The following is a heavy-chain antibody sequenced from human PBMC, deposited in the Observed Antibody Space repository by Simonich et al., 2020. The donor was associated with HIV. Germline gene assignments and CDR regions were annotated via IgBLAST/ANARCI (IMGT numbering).Heavy chain of an antibody. CDR3: ARERAAVVRRVGAFDI. CDR1: GGSFSGYY. D-gene: IGHD6-19*01. CDR2: INHSGSH. J-gene: IGHJ3*02. V-gene: IGHV4-34*01. Sequence: QVQLQQWGAGLLKPSETLSLTCAVYGGSFSGYYWSWIRQPPGKGLEWIGEINHSGSHNYNPSLKSRVTISVDTSKNQFSLKLSSVTAADTAVYYCARERAAVVRRVGAFDIWGQGTMVTVSS.